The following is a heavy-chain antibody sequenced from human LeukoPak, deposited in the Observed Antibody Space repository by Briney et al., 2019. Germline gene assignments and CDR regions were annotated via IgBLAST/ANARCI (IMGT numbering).Heavy chain of an antibody. Sequence: PGGSLRLSCAASGFTFSSYAMSWVRQAPGKGLEWVSAISGSGGSTYYADSVKGRFTISRDNSKNTLYLQMNSLRAEDTAVYYCAKAGKLWFWELPVDYWGQGTLVTVSS. D-gene: IGHD3-10*01. CDR1: GFTFSSYA. CDR3: AKAGKLWFWELPVDY. CDR2: ISGSGGST. V-gene: IGHV3-23*01. J-gene: IGHJ4*02.